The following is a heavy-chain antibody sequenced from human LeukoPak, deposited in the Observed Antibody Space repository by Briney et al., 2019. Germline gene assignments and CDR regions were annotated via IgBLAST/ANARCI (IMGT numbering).Heavy chain of an antibody. D-gene: IGHD1-26*01. V-gene: IGHV3-33*01. Sequence: PGRSLRLSCAASGFTFSTYGMRWVRQAPGKRLEWLAVTWYDGSYKYYGDSVKGRFTISRDNTKNTLYLQMASLRVEDTAVYFCARQFERSHPNAFDIWGQGTMVTVSS. CDR2: TWYDGSYK. J-gene: IGHJ3*02. CDR1: GFTFSTYG. CDR3: ARQFERSHPNAFDI.